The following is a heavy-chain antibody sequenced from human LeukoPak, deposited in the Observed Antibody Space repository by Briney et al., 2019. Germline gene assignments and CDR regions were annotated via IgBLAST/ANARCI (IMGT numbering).Heavy chain of an antibody. J-gene: IGHJ4*01. V-gene: IGHV4-59*01. D-gene: IGHD2-8*01. CDR2: IYYSGST. CDR3: TSGGMVSGDY. Sequence: SETLSLTCTVSGGSINSYYWSWIRQPPGKGLEWIGYIYYSGSTNYNPSLKSRVTISRGTSKNQFFLKLRSVTAADTAVYYCTSGGMVSGDYWGHGTLVTVSS. CDR1: GGSINSYY.